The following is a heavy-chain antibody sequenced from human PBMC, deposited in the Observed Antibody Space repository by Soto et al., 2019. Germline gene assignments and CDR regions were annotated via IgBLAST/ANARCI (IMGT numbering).Heavy chain of an antibody. Sequence: GGSLRLSCAASGFTFSSYGMHWVRQAPGKGLEWVAVISYDGSNKYYADPVKGRFTISRDNSKNTLYLQMNSLRAEDTAVYYCAKAHPSGGAFDIWGQGTMVTVSS. D-gene: IGHD6-25*01. V-gene: IGHV3-30*18. CDR1: GFTFSSYG. CDR3: AKAHPSGGAFDI. J-gene: IGHJ3*02. CDR2: ISYDGSNK.